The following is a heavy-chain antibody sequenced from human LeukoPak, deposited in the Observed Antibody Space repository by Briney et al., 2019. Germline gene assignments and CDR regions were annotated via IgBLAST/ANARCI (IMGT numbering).Heavy chain of an antibody. V-gene: IGHV3-30-3*01. CDR1: GFTFSSYA. Sequence: GGSLRVSCAASGFTFSSYAMHWVRQAPGKGLEWVAVISYDGSNKYYADSVKGRFTISRDNSKNTLYLQMNSLRAEDTAVYYCARGRDSSGWYGEDYWGQGTLVTVSS. D-gene: IGHD6-19*01. J-gene: IGHJ4*02. CDR3: ARGRDSSGWYGEDY. CDR2: ISYDGSNK.